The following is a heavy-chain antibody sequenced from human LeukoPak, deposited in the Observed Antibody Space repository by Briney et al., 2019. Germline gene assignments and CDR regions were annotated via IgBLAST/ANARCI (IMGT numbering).Heavy chain of an antibody. CDR1: GFTFSSYA. V-gene: IGHV3-23*01. J-gene: IGHJ3*02. Sequence: GGSLRLSCAASGFTFSSYAMSWVRQAPGKGLEWVSAISGSGGSTYYADSVKGRLTISRDNSKNTLYLQMNSLRAEDTAVYYCAKVGYCSSTSCYAFDIWGQGTMVTVSS. CDR2: ISGSGGST. D-gene: IGHD2-2*01. CDR3: AKVGYCSSTSCYAFDI.